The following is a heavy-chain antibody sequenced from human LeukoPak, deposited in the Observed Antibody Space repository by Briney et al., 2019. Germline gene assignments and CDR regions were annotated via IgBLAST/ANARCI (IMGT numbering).Heavy chain of an antibody. CDR2: IYHSGST. V-gene: IGHV4-4*02. CDR3: ASSGWYEGGVY. CDR1: GGSISSSNW. D-gene: IGHD6-19*01. Sequence: SETLSLTCAVSGGSISSSNWWSWVRQPPGKGLEWIGEIYHSGSTNYNPSLKSRVTISVDTSKNQFSLKLNSVTAADTAVYYCASSGWYEGGVYWGQGTLVTVSS. J-gene: IGHJ4*02.